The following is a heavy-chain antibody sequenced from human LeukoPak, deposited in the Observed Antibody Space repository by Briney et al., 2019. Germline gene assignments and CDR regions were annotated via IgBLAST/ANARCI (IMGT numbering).Heavy chain of an antibody. CDR2: ISYSGVVK. V-gene: IGHV3-30*03. Sequence: PGTSLRLSCTASGYTFSDYGMHWVRQAPGKGLEWLSVISYSGVVKFYADSVKGRFTFSRDNSKNTLYLQMNNLADEDTAVYYCARDPTGSIDYWGQGVLVTVSS. CDR3: ARDPTGSIDY. CDR1: GYTFSDYG. D-gene: IGHD3-9*01. J-gene: IGHJ4*02.